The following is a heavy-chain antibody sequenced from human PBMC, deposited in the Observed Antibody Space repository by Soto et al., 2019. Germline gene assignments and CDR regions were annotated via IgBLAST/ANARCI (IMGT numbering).Heavy chain of an antibody. J-gene: IGHJ6*02. V-gene: IGHV4-59*08. Sequence: LSLTCTVSGGSISSYYRSWIRQPPGKGLEWIGYIYYSGSTNYNPSVKSRVTMSVDTSKNQLSLKLNSVTAADTAVYYCAGIGEDVYYGMDVWVQGTTVTVSS. CDR1: GGSISSYY. D-gene: IGHD2-21*01. CDR2: IYYSGST. CDR3: AGIGEDVYYGMDV.